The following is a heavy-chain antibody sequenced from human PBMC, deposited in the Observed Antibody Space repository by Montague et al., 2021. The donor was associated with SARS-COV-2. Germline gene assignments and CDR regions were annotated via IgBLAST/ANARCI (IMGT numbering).Heavy chain of an antibody. J-gene: IGHJ5*02. CDR1: GGSISSSSYY. CDR3: AADYGERDWFDP. Sequence: SETLSLTCTVSGGSISSSSYYWGWIRQPPGKGLEWIGSIYYSGSTYYXXXLKSRVTISVDTSKNQFSLKLSSVTAADTAVYYCAADYGERDWFDPWGQGTLVTDSS. CDR2: IYYSGST. V-gene: IGHV4-39*01. D-gene: IGHD4-17*01.